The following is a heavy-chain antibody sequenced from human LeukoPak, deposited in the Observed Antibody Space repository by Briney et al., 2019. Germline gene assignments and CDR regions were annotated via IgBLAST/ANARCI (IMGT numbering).Heavy chain of an antibody. D-gene: IGHD5-18*01. Sequence: GASVKVSCKASGYTFTSYYMHWVRQAPGQGLEWMGIINPSGGSTSYAQKFQGRVTMTRDMSTSTVYMDLSSLRPEDTAVYYCARPGEDTAMVSFDYWGQGTLVTVSS. CDR1: GYTFTSYY. CDR3: ARPGEDTAMVSFDY. J-gene: IGHJ4*02. CDR2: INPSGGST. V-gene: IGHV1-46*01.